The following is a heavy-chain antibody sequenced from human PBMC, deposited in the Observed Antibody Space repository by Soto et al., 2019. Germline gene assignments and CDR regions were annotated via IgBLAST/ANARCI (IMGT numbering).Heavy chain of an antibody. V-gene: IGHV4-59*01. CDR2: IYYSGST. Sequence: SETLFLTCTVSGGSISSYYWSWIRQPPGKGLEWIGYIYYSGSTNYNPSLKSRVTISVDTSKNQFSLKLSSVTAADTAVYYWAGITLDAFDIWGQGTMVTVSS. D-gene: IGHD1-20*01. CDR1: GGSISSYY. CDR3: AGITLDAFDI. J-gene: IGHJ3*02.